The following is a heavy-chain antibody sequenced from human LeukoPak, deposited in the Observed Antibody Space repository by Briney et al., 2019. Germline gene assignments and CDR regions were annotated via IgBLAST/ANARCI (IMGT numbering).Heavy chain of an antibody. J-gene: IGHJ4*02. CDR3: AKGSYSSGWYGDY. CDR1: GFTFSTYA. Sequence: GGSLRLSCAASGFTFSTYAMSWVRQAPGKGLEWVSAISGSGDSTYYADSVKGRFTISRDNSKNTLYLQMSGLRAEDTAIYYCAKGSYSSGWYGDYWGQGTLVTVSS. V-gene: IGHV3-23*01. D-gene: IGHD6-19*01. CDR2: ISGSGDST.